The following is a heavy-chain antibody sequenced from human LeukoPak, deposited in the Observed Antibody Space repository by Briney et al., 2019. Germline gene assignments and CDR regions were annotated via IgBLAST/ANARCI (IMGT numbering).Heavy chain of an antibody. CDR1: GYTFTSYY. V-gene: IGHV1-46*01. CDR3: ARAVRAAAGRGYFDY. Sequence: APVKVSCKASGYTFTSYYMHWVRQAPGQGLEWMGIINPSGGSTSYAQKFQGRVTMTRDTSTSTVYMELSSLRSEDTAVYYCARAVRAAAGRGYFDYWGQGTLVTVSS. D-gene: IGHD6-13*01. CDR2: INPSGGST. J-gene: IGHJ4*02.